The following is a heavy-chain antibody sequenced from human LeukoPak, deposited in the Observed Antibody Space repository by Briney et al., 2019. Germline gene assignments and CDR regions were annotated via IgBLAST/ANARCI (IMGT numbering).Heavy chain of an antibody. CDR2: INSDGSST. CDR1: GFTFSSYW. V-gene: IGHV3-74*01. CDR3: ARWSSIAARLSFYYYYMDV. D-gene: IGHD6-6*01. J-gene: IGHJ6*03. Sequence: PGGSLRLSCAASGFTFSSYWMHWVRQAPGKGLVWVSRINSDGSSTSYADSVKGRFTISRDNAKNTLYLQMNSLRAEDTAVYYCARWSSIAARLSFYYYYMDVWGKGTTVTVSS.